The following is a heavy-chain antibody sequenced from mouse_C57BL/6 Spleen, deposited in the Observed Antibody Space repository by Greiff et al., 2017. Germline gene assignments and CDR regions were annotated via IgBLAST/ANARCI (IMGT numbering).Heavy chain of an antibody. CDR1: GFNIKDYY. J-gene: IGHJ1*03. CDR2: IDPEDGDT. D-gene: IGHD2-1*01. CDR3: TTDGKDWYFDV. Sequence: EVQLQQSGAELVRPGASVKLSCTASGFNIKDYYMHWVKQRPEQGLEWIGRIDPEDGDTEYAPKFQGKATMTAYTSSNTAYLQLSSLTSEDTAVYYCTTDGKDWYFDVWGTGTTVTVSS. V-gene: IGHV14-1*01.